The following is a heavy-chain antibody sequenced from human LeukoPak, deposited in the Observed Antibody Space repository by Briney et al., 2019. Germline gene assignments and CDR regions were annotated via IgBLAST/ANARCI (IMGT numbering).Heavy chain of an antibody. Sequence: GGSLRLSCAASGFTFINYAMHWVRQAPGKGLEWVAIISYDGSNDYYADSVKGRFTISRDNSKNTMYLQMNSLRAEDTAVYYCARGVRYSGSSSSYYFDYWGQGTLVTVSS. CDR1: GFTFINYA. V-gene: IGHV3-30-3*01. CDR2: ISYDGSND. J-gene: IGHJ4*02. CDR3: ARGVRYSGSSSSYYFDY. D-gene: IGHD1-26*01.